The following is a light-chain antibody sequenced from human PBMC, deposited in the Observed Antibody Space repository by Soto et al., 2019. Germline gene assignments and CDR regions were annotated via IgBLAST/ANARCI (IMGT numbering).Light chain of an antibody. CDR1: QSINW. Sequence: DIQLAQSPSTLSASVGDRLIITCRATQSINWLAWYQQKPGKAPKLLIFEASRFESGVPSRFSGSGSGTECTLTISSLQPDDFGTYYCQHYDNYWPVWTFGQGTKVDVK. J-gene: IGKJ1*01. CDR2: EAS. CDR3: QHYDNYWPVWT. V-gene: IGKV1-5*03.